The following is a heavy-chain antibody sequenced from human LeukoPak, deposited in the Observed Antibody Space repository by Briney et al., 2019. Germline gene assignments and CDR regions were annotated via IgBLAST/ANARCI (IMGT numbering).Heavy chain of an antibody. CDR2: ISGSGDTT. J-gene: IGHJ4*02. D-gene: IGHD3-3*01. Sequence: GGSLRLSCGASGFMFRNYAMTWVRQGPGKGLEWVAGISGSGDTTNYEESVRGRFTISRDNAQNVLYLEMNSLRGDDTAVYYCGKDRSFWNGADPDFWGQGTLVTVSS. CDR3: GKDRSFWNGADPDF. CDR1: GFMFRNYA. V-gene: IGHV3-23*01.